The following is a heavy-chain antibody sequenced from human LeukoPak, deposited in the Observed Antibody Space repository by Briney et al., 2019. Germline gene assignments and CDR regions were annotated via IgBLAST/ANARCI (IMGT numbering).Heavy chain of an antibody. CDR3: ARRGYYDILTGYYRDAFDI. V-gene: IGHV4-4*09. J-gene: IGHJ3*02. CDR2: IYTSGST. Sequence: SETLSLTCTVSGGSISSYYWSWIRQPPGEGLEWIGYIYTSGSTNYNPSLKSRVTISVDTSKNQFSLKLSSVTAADTAVYYCARRGYYDILTGYYRDAFDIWGQGTMVTVSS. D-gene: IGHD3-9*01. CDR1: GGSISSYY.